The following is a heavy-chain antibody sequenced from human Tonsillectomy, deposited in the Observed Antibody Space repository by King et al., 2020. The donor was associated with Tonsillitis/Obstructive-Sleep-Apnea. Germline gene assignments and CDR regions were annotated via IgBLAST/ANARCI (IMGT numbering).Heavy chain of an antibody. CDR3: ARLANWNQDAFDV. V-gene: IGHV3-11*05. D-gene: IGHD1-1*01. CDR2: ISSSSTYT. CDR1: GFTFSDYY. Sequence: QLVQSGGGLVKPGGSLRLSCAASGFTFSDYYMSWIRQAPGKGLEWVSYISSSSTYTDYADSVWGRFTISRDNAKNSLYLQMNRLRAEDTAVYYCARLANWNQDAFDVWGRGTMVTVSS. J-gene: IGHJ3*01.